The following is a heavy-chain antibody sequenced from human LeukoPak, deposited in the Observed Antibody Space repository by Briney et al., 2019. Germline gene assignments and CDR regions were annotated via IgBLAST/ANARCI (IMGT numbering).Heavy chain of an antibody. Sequence: ASVKVSCKASGYTFTGYYMHWVRQAPGQGREWMGWINPNSGGTNYAQKFQGRVTMTRDTSISTAYMELSRLRSDDTAVYYCARDLPTTIFGVVSNWFDPWGQGTLVTVSS. J-gene: IGHJ5*02. CDR3: ARDLPTTIFGVVSNWFDP. D-gene: IGHD3-3*01. CDR1: GYTFTGYY. V-gene: IGHV1-2*02. CDR2: INPNSGGT.